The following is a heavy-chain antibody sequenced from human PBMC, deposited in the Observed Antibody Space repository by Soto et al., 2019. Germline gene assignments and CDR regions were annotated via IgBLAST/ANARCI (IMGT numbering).Heavy chain of an antibody. CDR2: MNPNSGNT. D-gene: IGHD3-3*01. V-gene: IGHV1-8*01. CDR1: GYTFTSYD. CDR3: AIRRYYDFRSGSSSLGYYC. Sequence: VNLSCKSSGYTFTSYDINWVRQATGQGLEWMGWMNPNSGNTGYAQKFQGRVTMTRSTSISTAYMELSSLRSEDTAVSYCAIRRYYDFRSGSSSLGYYC. J-gene: IGHJ6*01.